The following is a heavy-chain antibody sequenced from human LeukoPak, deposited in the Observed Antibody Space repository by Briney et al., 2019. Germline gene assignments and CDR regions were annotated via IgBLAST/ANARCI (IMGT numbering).Heavy chain of an antibody. J-gene: IGHJ4*02. D-gene: IGHD3/OR15-3a*01. Sequence: ASVKVSCKASGYTFTSHPIPWVRQAPAQGLEWVGWISAFNGNTNYAQTLQGRVTMTIETSTDTAYMEPRSLRSDDAAIYFCARGTGAWTAIEYWGQGTLVTVSS. CDR3: ARGTGAWTAIEY. CDR2: ISAFNGNT. CDR1: GYTFTSHP. V-gene: IGHV1-18*01.